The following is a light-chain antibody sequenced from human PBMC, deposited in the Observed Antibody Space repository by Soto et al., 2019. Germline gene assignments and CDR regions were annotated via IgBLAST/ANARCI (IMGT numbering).Light chain of an antibody. J-gene: IGLJ1*01. CDR1: SSDVGGFDH. CDR2: DVS. V-gene: IGLV2-14*03. Sequence: SLLTQPASVNGFPGQSITISNTGASSDVGGFDHVSWYQQHPGKVPRLLIYDVSSRPSGVSDRFSGSKSGNTASLTISGLQAEDEADYYCNSFTTTNTYVFGTGTKVTVL. CDR3: NSFTTTNTYV.